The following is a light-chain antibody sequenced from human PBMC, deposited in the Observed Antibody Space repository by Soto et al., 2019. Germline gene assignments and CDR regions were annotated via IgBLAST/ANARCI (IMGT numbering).Light chain of an antibody. CDR2: KAS. V-gene: IGKV1-5*03. CDR1: QSINTW. J-gene: IGKJ1*01. Sequence: DIQMTQSPSILSASVGDRVTITCRASQSINTWLAWYQLKPGRAPKLLIYKASTLESGVPSRFSGSGSGTEFTLTISSLQPDDFATYYCQQYQTYSQFGQGTKVEIK. CDR3: QQYQTYSQ.